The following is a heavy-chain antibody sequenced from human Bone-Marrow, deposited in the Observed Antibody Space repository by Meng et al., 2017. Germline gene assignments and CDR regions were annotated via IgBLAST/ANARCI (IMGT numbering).Heavy chain of an antibody. CDR1: GGTFSSYA. CDR3: AREPGPRVGWFDP. Sequence: VQSGAEVKKAGSSGKVACKASGGTFSSYAISWGRQAPGQGLEWMGGIIPIFGTANYAQKFQGRVTITADESTSTAYMELSSLRSEETAVYYCAREPGPRVGWFDPWGQGTLVTVSS. CDR2: IIPIFGTA. D-gene: IGHD1-26*01. V-gene: IGHV1-69*01. J-gene: IGHJ5*02.